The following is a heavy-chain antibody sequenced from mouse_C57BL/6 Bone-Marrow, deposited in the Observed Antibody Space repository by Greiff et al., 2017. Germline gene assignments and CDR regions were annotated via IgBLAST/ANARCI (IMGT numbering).Heavy chain of an antibody. V-gene: IGHV1-59*01. J-gene: IGHJ3*01. CDR1: GYTFTRYW. Sequence: QVQLQQPGAELVRPGTSVTLSCKASGYTFTRYWMHWVKQRPGHGLAWIGVIDPSASYTTYNQKFKGKATLTVDTSSSTAYMQLSRLTSEASAVYYCERGLTAVAATAYWGQGTIVTVSA. CDR2: IDPSASYT. CDR3: ERGLTAVAATAY. D-gene: IGHD1-1*01.